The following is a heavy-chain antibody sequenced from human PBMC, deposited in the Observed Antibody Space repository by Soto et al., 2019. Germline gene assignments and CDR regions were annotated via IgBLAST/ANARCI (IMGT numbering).Heavy chain of an antibody. J-gene: IGHJ4*02. CDR3: ARDAGGAYYYGSGSQSYFDY. Sequence: EVQLLESGGDLVQPGRSLRLSCAASGFTFSTYAMSWVRQAPGKGLEWVSYISSSGSTIYYADSVKGRFTISRDNAKNSLYLQMNSLRAEDTAVYYCARDAGGAYYYGSGSQSYFDYWGQGTLVTVSS. CDR1: GFTFSTYA. D-gene: IGHD3-10*01. V-gene: IGHV3-48*04. CDR2: ISSSGSTI.